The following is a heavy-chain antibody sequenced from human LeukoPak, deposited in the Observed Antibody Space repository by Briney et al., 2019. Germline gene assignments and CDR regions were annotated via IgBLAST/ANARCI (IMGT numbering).Heavy chain of an antibody. Sequence: GASVKVSCKASGYTFTSYGISWVRQAPGQGLEWMGWINPNSGGTNYAQKFQGRVTMTRDTSISTAYMELSRLRSDDTAVYYCARDLYHSSSWDFDYWGQGTLVTVSS. CDR3: ARDLYHSSSWDFDY. V-gene: IGHV1-2*02. CDR2: INPNSGGT. CDR1: GYTFTSYG. J-gene: IGHJ4*02. D-gene: IGHD6-13*01.